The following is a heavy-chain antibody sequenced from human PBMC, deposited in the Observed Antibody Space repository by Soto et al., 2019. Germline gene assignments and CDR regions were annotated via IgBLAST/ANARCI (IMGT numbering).Heavy chain of an antibody. CDR1: GGSISSSSYY. V-gene: IGHV4-39*07. J-gene: IGHJ4*02. CDR2: IYYSGST. D-gene: IGHD3-10*01. Sequence: SETLSLTCTVSGGSISSSSYYWGWIRQPPGKGLEWIGSIYYSGSTYYSPSFQGQVTISADKSISTAYLQWSSLKASDTAMYYCARRRGSGSYYSHFDYWGQGTLVTVSS. CDR3: ARRRGSGSYYSHFDY.